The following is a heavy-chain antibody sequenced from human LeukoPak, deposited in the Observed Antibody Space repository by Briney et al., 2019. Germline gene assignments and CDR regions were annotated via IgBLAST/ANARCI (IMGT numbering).Heavy chain of an antibody. Sequence: PGGSLRLSCAASGFTFSSYAMSWVRQAPGKGLEWVSAISGSGGSTYYADSVKGRFTISRDNSKNTLYLQVNSLRPEDTAIYYCASSACAGSCLELFEYWGQGTLVSVSS. CDR3: ASSACAGSCLELFEY. V-gene: IGHV3-23*01. J-gene: IGHJ4*02. CDR1: GFTFSSYA. CDR2: ISGSGGST. D-gene: IGHD2-15*01.